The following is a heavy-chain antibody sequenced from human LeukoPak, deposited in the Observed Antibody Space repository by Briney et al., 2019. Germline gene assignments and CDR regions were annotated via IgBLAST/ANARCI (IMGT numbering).Heavy chain of an antibody. CDR3: ATARRGYREEGFDP. CDR2: IYTSGST. D-gene: IGHD2-15*01. V-gene: IGHV4-61*02. J-gene: IGHJ5*02. Sequence: PSETLSLTCTVHGDSISSGSYDWSWIRQPAGKGLEWIGRIYTSGSTNYNPPLKSRVTISVDTSKNQFSLKLSSVTAADTAVYYCATARRGYREEGFDPWGQGTLVTVSS. CDR1: GDSISSGSYD.